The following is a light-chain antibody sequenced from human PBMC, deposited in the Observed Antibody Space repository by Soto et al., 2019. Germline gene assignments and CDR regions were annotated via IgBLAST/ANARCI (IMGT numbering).Light chain of an antibody. CDR1: QSVSSY. V-gene: IGKV3-11*01. CDR2: KAS. Sequence: EIVLTQSPATLSLSPGERATLSCRASQSVSSYLAWYQQKPGQAPRLLIYKASSRATGIPARFSGSGSGTDFTLTIGSLEPEDSAVYFCQQRSDWRYTFGQGTKLEIK. J-gene: IGKJ2*01. CDR3: QQRSDWRYT.